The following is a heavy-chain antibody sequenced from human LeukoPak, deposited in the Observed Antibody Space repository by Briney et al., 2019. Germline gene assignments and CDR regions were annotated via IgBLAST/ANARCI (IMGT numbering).Heavy chain of an antibody. V-gene: IGHV4-4*07. CDR1: GGSLSRYY. CDR3: ARTYYYDSSGYHPWAFDI. CDR2: IYTSVST. D-gene: IGHD3-22*01. Sequence: PPETLSLTCTVSGGSLSRYYWSWIRQPAGKGLEWIGRIYTSVSTNYNTSLTSRVTMSVDTSKNQFSLKLSSVTAAAAAVYYCARTYYYDSSGYHPWAFDIWGQGTMVTVSS. J-gene: IGHJ3*02.